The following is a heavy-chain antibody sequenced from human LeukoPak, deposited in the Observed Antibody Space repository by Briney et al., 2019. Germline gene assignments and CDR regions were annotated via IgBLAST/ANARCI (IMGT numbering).Heavy chain of an antibody. Sequence: ASVKVSCKASGYTFTGYYMHWVRQAPGQGLGWMGWINPNSGGTNYAQKFQGRVIMTRDTSISTAYMELSGLRSDDTAVYYCARDSVVVIAHNWFDPWGQGTLVTVSS. D-gene: IGHD2-21*01. V-gene: IGHV1-2*02. J-gene: IGHJ5*02. CDR1: GYTFTGYY. CDR2: INPNSGGT. CDR3: ARDSVVVIAHNWFDP.